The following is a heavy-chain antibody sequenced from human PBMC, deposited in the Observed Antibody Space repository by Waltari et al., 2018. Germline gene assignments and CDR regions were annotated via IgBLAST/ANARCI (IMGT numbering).Heavy chain of an antibody. Sequence: QVQLVQSGAEVKKPGSSVKVSCKASGGTFGRFAISWVRQAAGEGLEWMGGSIPKIGASNYAQKFQGRVTITADDSTRIAYMEVSSLSFEDTAVYFCATDTSPPYWGQGTLVIVSS. V-gene: IGHV1-69*01. D-gene: IGHD2-2*01. J-gene: IGHJ4*02. CDR3: ATDTSPPY. CDR1: GGTFGRFA. CDR2: SIPKIGAS.